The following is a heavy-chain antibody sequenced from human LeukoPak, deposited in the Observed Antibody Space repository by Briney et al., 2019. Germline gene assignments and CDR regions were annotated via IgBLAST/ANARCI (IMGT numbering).Heavy chain of an antibody. CDR2: IGTKSNIYAT. CDR3: TRLAAFNAFDI. Sequence: GGSLRLSCAPSGFTFGDSIMNWVRQASGKGLEWLGRIGTKSNIYATDYAASLKGRFTISRDDSKNTAYLQMNSLKTEDTAVYYCTRLAAFNAFDIWGQGTKVTVSS. CDR1: GFTFGDSI. V-gene: IGHV3-73*01. J-gene: IGHJ3*02. D-gene: IGHD6-25*01.